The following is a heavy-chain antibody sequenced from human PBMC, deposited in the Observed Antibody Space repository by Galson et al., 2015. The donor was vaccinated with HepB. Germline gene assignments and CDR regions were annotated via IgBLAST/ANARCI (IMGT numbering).Heavy chain of an antibody. J-gene: IGHJ4*02. D-gene: IGHD2-2*01. V-gene: IGHV4-39*01. CDR3: ARHESESKTYAADN. Sequence: ETLSLTCTVSGGSISSSSYYWGWLRQPPGKGLEWIGSFYYTGNTHYNPSLKSRVTISGDTSKNQLSLKLNSVTAADTAVYYCARHESESKTYAADNWGQGTLVTVSS. CDR2: FYYTGNT. CDR1: GGSISSSSYY.